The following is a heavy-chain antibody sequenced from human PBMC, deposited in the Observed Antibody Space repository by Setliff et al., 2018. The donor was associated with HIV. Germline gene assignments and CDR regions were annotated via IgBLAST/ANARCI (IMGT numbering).Heavy chain of an antibody. V-gene: IGHV4-4*07. D-gene: IGHD6-13*01. CDR3: ARVSCSIWYSIPQYYYYSMDV. CDR2: IYTSGNT. CDR1: GGSISSYY. Sequence: SETLSLTCTVSGGSISSYYWSWIRQPAGKGLEWIGRIYTSGNTNYNPSLKSLKSRVTMSVDTSKNHFSLKLRSVTAADTAVYYCARVSCSIWYSIPQYYYYSMDVWGNGTTVTVS. J-gene: IGHJ6*03.